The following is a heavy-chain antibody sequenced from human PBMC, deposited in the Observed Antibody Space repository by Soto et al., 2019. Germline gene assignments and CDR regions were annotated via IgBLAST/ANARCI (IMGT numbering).Heavy chain of an antibody. D-gene: IGHD3-3*01. J-gene: IGHJ4*02. CDR2: IYYRSKWFH. Sequence: SQTLSLTCVISGDSVSSNGACWNWIRQSPSRGLQWLGRIYYRSKWFHDYAASVESRMAINPDTSRNQFSLKLSSVTAADTAVYYCARGSDFWSGYYFDYWGQGTLVTV. CDR1: GDSVSSNGAC. CDR3: ARGSDFWSGYYFDY. V-gene: IGHV6-1*01.